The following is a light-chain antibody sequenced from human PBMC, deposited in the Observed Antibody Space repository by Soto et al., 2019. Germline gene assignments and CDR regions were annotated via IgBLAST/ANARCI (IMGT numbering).Light chain of an antibody. V-gene: IGKV1-39*01. Sequence: DIQMTQNPTSLSASVGDRVTITCRTSQPISDYLNWYQQKQGKAPTLLIYTTSNLQSGVPSRFSGSGSATHFTLTISSLQPEDFATYYCAQPYNTPRPFCQGTKVAIK. CDR1: QPISDY. CDR2: TTS. J-gene: IGKJ1*01. CDR3: AQPYNTPRP.